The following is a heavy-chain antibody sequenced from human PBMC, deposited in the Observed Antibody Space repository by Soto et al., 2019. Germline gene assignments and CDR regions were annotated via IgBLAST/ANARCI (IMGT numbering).Heavy chain of an antibody. J-gene: IGHJ6*02. Sequence: GASVKVSCKASGYTFTGYYMHWVRQAPGQGLEWMGWINPNSGGTNYAQKFQGWVTMTRDTSISTAYMELSRLRSDDTAVYYCARDLVPAAMQGYYYGMDVWGQGTTVTVSS. V-gene: IGHV1-2*04. CDR1: GYTFTGYY. D-gene: IGHD2-2*01. CDR3: ARDLVPAAMQGYYYGMDV. CDR2: INPNSGGT.